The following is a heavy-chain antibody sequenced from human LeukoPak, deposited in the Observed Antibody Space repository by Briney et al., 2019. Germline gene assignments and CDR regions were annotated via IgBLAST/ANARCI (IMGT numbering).Heavy chain of an antibody. CDR3: ARESVVPAAIGAFDI. CDR2: IYYSGST. V-gene: IGHV4-59*01. Sequence: PSETLSLTCTVSGGSISSYYWSWIRQPAGKGLEWIGHIYYSGSTNYNPSLKSRVTISVDTSKNQFSLKLSSVTAADTAVYYCARESVVPAAIGAFDIWGQGTMVTVSS. D-gene: IGHD2-2*01. J-gene: IGHJ3*02. CDR1: GGSISSYY.